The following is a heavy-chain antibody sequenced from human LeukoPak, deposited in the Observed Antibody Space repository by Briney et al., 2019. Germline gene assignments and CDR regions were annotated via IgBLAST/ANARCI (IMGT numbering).Heavy chain of an antibody. CDR3: ASAGNYFRNWYFDL. CDR2: ISSYGNTI. CDR1: GFTFSDYY. D-gene: IGHD2/OR15-2a*01. J-gene: IGHJ2*01. V-gene: IGHV3-11*04. Sequence: GGSLRLSCAASGFTFSDYYMSWIRQAPGKGLEWVSYISSYGNTIYYADSVKGRFIISRDNAKNSLYLQMKSLRAEDTAVYYCASAGNYFRNWYFDLWGRGTLATVSS.